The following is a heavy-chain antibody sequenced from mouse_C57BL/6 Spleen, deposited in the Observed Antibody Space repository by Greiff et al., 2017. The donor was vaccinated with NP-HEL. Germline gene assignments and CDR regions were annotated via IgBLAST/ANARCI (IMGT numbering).Heavy chain of an antibody. Sequence: EVQLQQSGPELVKPGASVKIPCKASGYTFTDYNMDWVKQSHGKSLEWIGDINPNNGGTIYNQKFKGKATLTVDKSSSTAYMELRSLTSEDTAVYYCARSRDGYYDYFDYWGHSTTLTVSS. J-gene: IGHJ2*01. V-gene: IGHV1-18*01. CDR2: INPNNGGT. CDR1: GYTFTDYN. CDR3: ARSRDGYYDYFDY. D-gene: IGHD2-3*01.